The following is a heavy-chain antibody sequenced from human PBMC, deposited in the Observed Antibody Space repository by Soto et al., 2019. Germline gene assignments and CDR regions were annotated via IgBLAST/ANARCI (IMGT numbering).Heavy chain of an antibody. J-gene: IGHJ5*01. CDR2: ITNRGTHT. D-gene: IGHD2-15*01. CDR3: ARAHEVAWFDS. V-gene: IGHV3-21*01. CDR1: GFTFSNYD. Sequence: GGSLRLSCAASGFTFSNYDMHWVRQAPGKGLQWVSSITNRGTHTYSADSVKGRFTISRDNDKNSLYLQMNNLRAEDTAIYFCARAHEVAWFDSWGLGTLVTVSS.